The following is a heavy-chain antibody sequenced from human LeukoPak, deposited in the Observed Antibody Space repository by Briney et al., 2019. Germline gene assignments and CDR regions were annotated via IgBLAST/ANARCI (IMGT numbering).Heavy chain of an antibody. Sequence: PGGSLRLSCAASGFIFNTYWMSWVRQAPGRGLEWVANIKQDGSEIYYADSVKGRFTISRDNSKNSLYLQMNSLRAEDTALYYCAKAARIPGIAVAGTPWIDYWGQGTLVTVSS. CDR1: GFIFNTYW. V-gene: IGHV3-7*03. J-gene: IGHJ4*02. CDR2: IKQDGSEI. CDR3: AKAARIPGIAVAGTPWIDY. D-gene: IGHD6-19*01.